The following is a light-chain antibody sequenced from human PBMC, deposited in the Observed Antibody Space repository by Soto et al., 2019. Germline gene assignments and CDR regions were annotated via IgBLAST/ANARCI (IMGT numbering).Light chain of an antibody. CDR2: DTS. CDR1: TGAVTSGHY. Sequence: QAVVTQEPSLTVSPGGTVTLTCGSSTGAVTSGHYPYWSQQKPGQAPRTLIYDTSNKHSWTPARFSGSLLGGKAALTLSGAQPEDEAECYCLLSYSGAYVEFGGGTKLTVL. CDR3: LLSYSGAYVE. V-gene: IGLV7-46*01. J-gene: IGLJ2*01.